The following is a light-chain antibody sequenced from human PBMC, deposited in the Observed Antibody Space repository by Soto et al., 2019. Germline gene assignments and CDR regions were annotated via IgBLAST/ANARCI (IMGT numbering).Light chain of an antibody. CDR3: QSFDSSLSGVL. CDR2: GNN. Sequence: QSVLTQPPSVSGAPGQRVTISCTGSGSNIGAGYDVHWYQHLPGTAPKLLIFGNNDRPSGVPDRFSGSRSGTSASLAITGLQAEDEADYYCQSFDSSLSGVLFGGGTKLTVL. J-gene: IGLJ2*01. CDR1: GSNIGAGYD. V-gene: IGLV1-40*01.